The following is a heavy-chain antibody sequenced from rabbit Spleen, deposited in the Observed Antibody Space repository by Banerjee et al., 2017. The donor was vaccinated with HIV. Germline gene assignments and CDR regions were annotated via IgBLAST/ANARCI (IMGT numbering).Heavy chain of an antibody. CDR3: ARDLVAVIGWNFKL. J-gene: IGHJ4*01. CDR1: GFSFNEFSFNGGYD. D-gene: IGHD1-1*01. Sequence: QSLEESGGGLVKPGASLTLTCKASGFSFNEFSFNGGYDMCWVRQAPGKGLEWVACINIVTGKSVYASWAKGRFTMSRTSSTTVTLQMTSLTAADTATYFCARDLVAVIGWNFKLWGQGTLVTVS. V-gene: IGHV1S40*01. CDR2: INIVTGKS.